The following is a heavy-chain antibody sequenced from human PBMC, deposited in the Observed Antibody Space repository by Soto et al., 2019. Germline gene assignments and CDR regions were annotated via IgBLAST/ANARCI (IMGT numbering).Heavy chain of an antibody. CDR3: ASEYRGYGPGSAFDI. D-gene: IGHD5-12*01. J-gene: IGHJ3*02. CDR1: GYSFTDYH. CDR2: INPKSGGT. V-gene: IGHV1-2*04. Sequence: VASVKVSCKASGYSFTDYHIHWVRQAPGQGLEWLGRINPKSGGTSTAQKFQGWVTMTTDTSISTASMELTRLTSDDTAIYYCASEYRGYGPGSAFDIWGEGTIVTVS.